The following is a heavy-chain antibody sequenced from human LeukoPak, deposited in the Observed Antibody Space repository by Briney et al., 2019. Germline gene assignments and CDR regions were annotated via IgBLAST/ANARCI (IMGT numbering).Heavy chain of an antibody. J-gene: IGHJ4*02. D-gene: IGHD6-13*01. Sequence: SQTLSLTCAISGDSVSSNSAAWNWIRQSPSIGLEWLGRPYRTSRWYNDYAVSVKSRITINPDTSKNQFSLQLSSVTPEDTAVYYCARDLPPGAAGVTGPFDYWGQGTLVTVSA. CDR1: GDSVSSNSAA. CDR3: ARDLPPGAAGVTGPFDY. CDR2: PYRTSRWYN. V-gene: IGHV6-1*01.